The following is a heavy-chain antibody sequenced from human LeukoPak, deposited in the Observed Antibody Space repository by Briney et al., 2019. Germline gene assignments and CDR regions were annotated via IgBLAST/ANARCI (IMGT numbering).Heavy chain of an antibody. Sequence: SEALSLTCAVYGGSFSGYYWSWIRQPPGKGLEWIGEINHSGSTNYNPSLKSRVTISVDTSKNQFSLKLSSVTAADTAVYYCARGPMSGGRGYHFDYWGQGTLVTVSS. D-gene: IGHD1-26*01. CDR2: INHSGST. CDR1: GGSFSGYY. V-gene: IGHV4-34*01. J-gene: IGHJ4*02. CDR3: ARGPMSGGRGYHFDY.